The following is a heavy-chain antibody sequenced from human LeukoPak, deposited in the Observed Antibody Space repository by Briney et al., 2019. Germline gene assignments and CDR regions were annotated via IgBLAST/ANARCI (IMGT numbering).Heavy chain of an antibody. Sequence: GGSLRLSCAASGFTVSSNYMSWVRQAPGKGLEWVSVIYSGGSTYYADSVKGRFTISRDNSKNTLYLQMNSLRAEDTAVYYCSSERHHYYGMDVWGQGTTVTVSS. D-gene: IGHD6-6*01. CDR2: IYSGGST. V-gene: IGHV3-53*01. CDR1: GFTVSSNY. J-gene: IGHJ6*02. CDR3: SSERHHYYGMDV.